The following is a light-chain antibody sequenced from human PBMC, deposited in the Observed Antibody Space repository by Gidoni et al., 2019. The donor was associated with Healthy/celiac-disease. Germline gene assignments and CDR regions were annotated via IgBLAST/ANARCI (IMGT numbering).Light chain of an antibody. CDR2: VAS. CDR1: QSVRSN. Sequence: EIVIAQTPATPSVTPGERANLSCRASQSVRSNLAGYQQKPGKAPSLLIYVASTSATGIPARSSGSGSGTEFTLTISSLQSEDFAVYYCQQYNNWPPVTFGGXTKVEIK. V-gene: IGKV3-15*01. J-gene: IGKJ4*01. CDR3: QQYNNWPPVT.